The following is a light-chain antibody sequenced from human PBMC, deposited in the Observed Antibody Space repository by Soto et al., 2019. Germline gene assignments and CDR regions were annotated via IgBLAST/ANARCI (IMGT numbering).Light chain of an antibody. CDR1: SSDVGGYNY. CDR2: EVS. Sequence: QSVLTQPPSASGSPGQSVTISCTGTSSDVGGYNYVSWYQQHPGKAPKLMIYEVSKRPSGVPDRFSGSKSGNTASLTISGLQAEDEADYYCCSYVGSNNVVFGGGTQLTVL. CDR3: CSYVGSNNVV. J-gene: IGLJ2*01. V-gene: IGLV2-8*01.